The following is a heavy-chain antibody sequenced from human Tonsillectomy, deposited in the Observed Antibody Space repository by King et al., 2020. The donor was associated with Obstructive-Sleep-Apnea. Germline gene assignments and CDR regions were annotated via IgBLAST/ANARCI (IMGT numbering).Heavy chain of an antibody. Sequence: QLVQSGAEVKKPGASVRVSCKTSGYTFTDYDINWVRQAPGQGLEWMGWMNPNRGDTAYAQNLQGRVTMTSNSSLSIAYMEGSSLRSEDTAVYYCARGDYYYGMDVWGQGTTVTVSS. V-gene: IGHV1-8*01. CDR1: GYTFTDYD. CDR3: ARGDYYYGMDV. J-gene: IGHJ6*02. CDR2: MNPNRGDT.